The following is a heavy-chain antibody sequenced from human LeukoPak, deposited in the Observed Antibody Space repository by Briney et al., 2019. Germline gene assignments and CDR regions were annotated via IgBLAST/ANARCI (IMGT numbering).Heavy chain of an antibody. Sequence: SGGSLRLSCAASGFTFSSYAMSWVRQAPGKGLEWVSAISGSGGSTYYADSVKGRFTISRDNSKNTLYLQMNSLRAEDTAVYYCAKDDILTGYPWWFDPWGQGTLVTVSS. CDR1: GFTFSSYA. CDR2: ISGSGGST. D-gene: IGHD3-9*01. V-gene: IGHV3-23*01. J-gene: IGHJ5*02. CDR3: AKDDILTGYPWWFDP.